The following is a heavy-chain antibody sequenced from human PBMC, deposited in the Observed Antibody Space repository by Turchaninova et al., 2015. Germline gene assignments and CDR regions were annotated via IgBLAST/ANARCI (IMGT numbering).Heavy chain of an antibody. CDR3: YSQPGDSSGYYSSFDY. Sequence: EVQLVESGGGLVKPGGSLRLSCAASGFTFSGYRLNWLGEAQGKGWGWGALICSSTNYIYYADAVQSRFTISKNNAKNSLSLQMNNLRAEDTAVYYCYSQPGDSSGYYSSFDYWGQGTLVTVSS. CDR1: GFTFSGYR. V-gene: IGHV3-21*03. CDR2: ICSSTNYI. D-gene: IGHD3-22*01. J-gene: IGHJ4*02.